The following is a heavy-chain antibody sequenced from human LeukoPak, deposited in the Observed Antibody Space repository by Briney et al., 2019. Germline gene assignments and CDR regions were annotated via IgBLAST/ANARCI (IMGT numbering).Heavy chain of an antibody. CDR3: ARVFGDRGWTPLDY. J-gene: IGHJ4*02. V-gene: IGHV3-74*01. D-gene: IGHD6-19*01. CDR2: VNRDGSST. Sequence: SGGSLRLSCAASGFTFSNSWMHWVRQAPGKGLVWVSRVNRDGSSTTYADSVKGRFTISRDNAKNTLYLQMSSLRAEDTAVYYCARVFGDRGWTPLDYWGQGTLVTVSS. CDR1: GFTFSNSW.